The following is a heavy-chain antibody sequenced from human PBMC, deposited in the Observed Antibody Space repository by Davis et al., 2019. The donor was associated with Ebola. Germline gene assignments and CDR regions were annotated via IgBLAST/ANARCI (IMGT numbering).Heavy chain of an antibody. CDR1: GGSFSGYY. V-gene: IGHV4-34*01. Sequence: PSETLSLTCAVYGGSFSGYYWSWIRQLPGKGLEWIGEINHSGRTNYNPSLKSRVTISLDTSRNQFSLKVNSVTAADTAVYHCVRRITILHHMDVWSKGTTVTVSS. D-gene: IGHD3-9*01. J-gene: IGHJ6*03. CDR3: VRRITILHHMDV. CDR2: INHSGRT.